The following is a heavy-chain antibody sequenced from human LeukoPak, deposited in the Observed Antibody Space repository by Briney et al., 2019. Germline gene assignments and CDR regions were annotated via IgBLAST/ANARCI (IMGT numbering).Heavy chain of an antibody. J-gene: IGHJ4*02. D-gene: IGHD6-19*01. V-gene: IGHV3-23*01. CDR2: QSASDFST. CDR1: GFVFGRYA. Sequence: PGGSLRLSCAASGFVFGRYAMSWVRQAPGKGLEWVSGQSASDFSTFYAESVRGRFTTSRDNSKNTLYLHMDGLRAEDTAVYYCAKGFAVAGYHFDSWGRGALVSVSS. CDR3: AKGFAVAGYHFDS.